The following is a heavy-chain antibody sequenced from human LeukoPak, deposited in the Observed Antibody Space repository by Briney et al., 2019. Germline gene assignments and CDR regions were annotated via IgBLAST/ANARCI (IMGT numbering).Heavy chain of an antibody. Sequence: GGSLRLSWAVSGFTFGGYGMRWFRQTPGKGLEWVAVIAYDGSRAFYADSVKGRFTISRDNSNNTMPVEMDDLRAEVTAVYYCTRDNQGPFDYWGQGTLVTVSS. V-gene: IGHV3-33*01. D-gene: IGHD1-14*01. J-gene: IGHJ4*02. CDR2: IAYDGSRA. CDR3: TRDNQGPFDY. CDR1: GFTFGGYG.